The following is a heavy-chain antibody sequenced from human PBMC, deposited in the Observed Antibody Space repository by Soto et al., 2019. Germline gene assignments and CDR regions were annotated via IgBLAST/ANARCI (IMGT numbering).Heavy chain of an antibody. CDR2: ISSSSSYI. V-gene: IGHV3-21*01. Sequence: EVQLVESGGGLVKPGGSLRLSCAASGFTFSSYSMYWVRQAPGKGLEWVSSISSSSSYIYYADSVKGRFTISRDNAKNSLYLQMNSLRAEDTAVYYCARGTYYYDSSGYYAYWGQGTLVTVSS. D-gene: IGHD3-22*01. J-gene: IGHJ4*02. CDR3: ARGTYYYDSSGYYAY. CDR1: GFTFSSYS.